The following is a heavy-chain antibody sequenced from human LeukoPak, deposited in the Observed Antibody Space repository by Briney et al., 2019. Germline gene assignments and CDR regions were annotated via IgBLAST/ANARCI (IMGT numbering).Heavy chain of an antibody. CDR2: LSSGGTT. Sequence: GGSLRLSCAASGFTLSHNHMCAVRQAPGKGLEWVSVLSSGGTTYYADSVKGRFTISRDNSKNTLYLQMNTLRVEDTAGYHCARELAYASVGNENYWGQGALVTVSS. CDR3: ARELAYASVGNENY. J-gene: IGHJ4*02. V-gene: IGHV3-66*01. CDR1: GFTLSHNH. D-gene: IGHD2-8*01.